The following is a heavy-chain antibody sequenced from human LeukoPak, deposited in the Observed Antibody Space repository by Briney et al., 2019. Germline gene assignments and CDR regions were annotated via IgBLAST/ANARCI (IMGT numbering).Heavy chain of an antibody. CDR1: GFTFSSYG. CDR2: ISYDGSNK. Sequence: GGSLRLSCAASGFTFSSYGMHWVRQAPGKGLEWVAVISYDGSNKYYADSVKGRFTISRDDSKNTLYLQMNSLRADDTAVYYCAMKAVPRPRLYDAFDFWGQGTVVTVSS. CDR3: AMKAVPRPRLYDAFDF. V-gene: IGHV3-30*03. J-gene: IGHJ3*01. D-gene: IGHD2-2*02.